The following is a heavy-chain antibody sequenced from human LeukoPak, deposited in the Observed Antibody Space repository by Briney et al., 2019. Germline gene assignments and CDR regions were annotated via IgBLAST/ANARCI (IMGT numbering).Heavy chain of an antibody. V-gene: IGHV6-1*01. Sequence: SQTLSLTCAISVGSVFSNSAAWNWIRQSPSRGLEWLGRTYYRSKWYNDYAVSVKSRITINPDTSKNQFSMQLNSVTPEDTAVYYCARGVVVATIPCGMDVWGQGTTVTVSS. CDR1: VGSVFSNSAA. CDR2: TYYRSKWYN. D-gene: IGHD5-12*01. CDR3: ARGVVVATIPCGMDV. J-gene: IGHJ6*02.